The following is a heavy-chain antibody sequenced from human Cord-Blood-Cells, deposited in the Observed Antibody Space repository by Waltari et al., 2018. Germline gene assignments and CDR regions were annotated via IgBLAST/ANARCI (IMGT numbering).Heavy chain of an antibody. V-gene: IGHV6-1*01. J-gene: IGHJ5*02. CDR1: GDSVPSPSAA. CDR2: TYYRSKWYN. CDR3: AREDDYSNYGWFDP. D-gene: IGHD4-4*01. Sequence: QVQLQQSGPGLVKPSQTLSLTCAISGDSVPSPSAARNWIRQSPSRGLEWLGRTYYRSKWYNDYAVSVKSRITINPDTSKNQFSLQLNSVTPEDTAVYYCAREDDYSNYGWFDPWGQGTLVTVSS.